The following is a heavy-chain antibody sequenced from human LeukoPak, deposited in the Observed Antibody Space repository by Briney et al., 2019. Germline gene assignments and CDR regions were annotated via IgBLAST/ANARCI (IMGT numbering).Heavy chain of an antibody. CDR3: ARGVAGGRFDY. CDR1: GFTFSSYS. J-gene: IGHJ4*02. Sequence: GGSLRLSCAASGFTFSSYSMNWVRQAPGKGLEWVSYISSSSSTIYYADSVKGRFTISRDNAKNSLYLQMNSLRAEDTAVYYCARGVAGGRFDYWGQGTLVTVSS. D-gene: IGHD3-3*01. V-gene: IGHV3-48*01. CDR2: ISSSSSTI.